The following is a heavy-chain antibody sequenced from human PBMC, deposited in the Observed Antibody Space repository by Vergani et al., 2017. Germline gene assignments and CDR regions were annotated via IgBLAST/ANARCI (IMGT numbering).Heavy chain of an antibody. CDR1: KNSISSRSHY. CDR2: VYQSGNT. D-gene: IGHD2/OR15-2a*01. CDR3: ARDRDLYCRSTTSCHNWFDP. V-gene: IGHV4-39*07. Sequence: QLQLQESGPGLVRPAETLSLTCTVSKNSISSRSHYWGWIRQSPGRGLEWIGSVYQSGNTFYNPSFKSRVTISVDTSNNQFSLRMTSLTAADTAIYYCARDRDLYCRSTTSCHNWFDPWGQGSLVTVSS. J-gene: IGHJ5*02.